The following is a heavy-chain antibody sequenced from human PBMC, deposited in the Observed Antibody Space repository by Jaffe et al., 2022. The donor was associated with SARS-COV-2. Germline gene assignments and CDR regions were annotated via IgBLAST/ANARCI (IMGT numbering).Heavy chain of an antibody. D-gene: IGHD6-6*01. CDR3: AKEGRITAAGRRFQFFDS. V-gene: IGHV3-30-3*02. J-gene: IGHJ4*02. CDR1: GFTFGAYS. Sequence: VQLAESGGGVVQPGKSLKLSCTASGFTFGAYSMHWVRQAPGKGLEWVSVVSSDGTNTYYADSVKGRFTISRDNSKKTLYLEMNSLTALDTGVYYCAKEGRITAAGRRFQFFDSWGQGTLVTVSS. CDR2: VSSDGTNT.